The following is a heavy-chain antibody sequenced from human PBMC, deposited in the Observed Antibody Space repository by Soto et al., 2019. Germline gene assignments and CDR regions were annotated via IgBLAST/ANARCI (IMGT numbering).Heavy chain of an antibody. CDR2: IIPIFGTA. J-gene: IGHJ4*02. Sequence: ASVKVSCKASGGTFSSYAISWVRQAPGQGLEWMGGIIPIFGTANYAQKFQGRVTITADESTSTAYMELSSLRSEDTAVYYCARDRYYYDSSGYYYVGGFDYWGQGTLVTVSS. V-gene: IGHV1-69*13. CDR1: GGTFSSYA. D-gene: IGHD3-22*01. CDR3: ARDRYYYDSSGYYYVGGFDY.